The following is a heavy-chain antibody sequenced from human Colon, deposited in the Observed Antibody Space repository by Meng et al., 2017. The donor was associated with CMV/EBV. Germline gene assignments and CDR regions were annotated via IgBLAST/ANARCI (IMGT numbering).Heavy chain of an antibody. CDR3: ARPGY. CDR1: GVSVSNGYYY. Sequence: GSLRLSCTVSGVSVSNGYYYWSWIRQPPGKGLEWIGEINHSGSTNYNPSLKSRVTISVDTSKNQFSLKLSSVTAADTAVYYCARPGYWGQGTLVTVSS. CDR2: INHSGST. J-gene: IGHJ4*02. V-gene: IGHV4-34*01.